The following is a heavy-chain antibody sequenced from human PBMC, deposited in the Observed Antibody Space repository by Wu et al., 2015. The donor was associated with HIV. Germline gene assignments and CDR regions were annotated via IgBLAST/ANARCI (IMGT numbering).Heavy chain of an antibody. Sequence: QVQLVQSGAEVKKPGASVKVSCKASGYTFTGYYIHWVRQAPGLGLEWMGWINPNSGGTNYAQKFQGRVTMTRDTSISTAYMELSRLRSDDTAMYYCAREEDVAGTGLWHWGQGTLVTVSS. V-gene: IGHV1-2*02. CDR3: AREEDVAGTGLWH. CDR2: INPNSGGT. CDR1: GYTFTGYY. J-gene: IGHJ1*01. D-gene: IGHD2-15*01.